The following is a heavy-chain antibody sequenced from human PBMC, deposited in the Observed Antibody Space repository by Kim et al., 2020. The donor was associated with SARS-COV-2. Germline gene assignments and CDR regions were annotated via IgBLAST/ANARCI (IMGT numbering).Heavy chain of an antibody. CDR3: AKIRTSILVFDY. CDR2: ISYDGSNK. CDR1: GFTFSSYG. J-gene: IGHJ4*02. Sequence: GGSLRLSCAASGFTFSSYGMHWVRQAPGKGLEWVAVISYDGSNKYYADSVKGRFTISRDNSKNTLYLQMNSLRAEDTAVYYCAKIRTSILVFDYWGQGTL. V-gene: IGHV3-30*18. D-gene: IGHD3-10*01.